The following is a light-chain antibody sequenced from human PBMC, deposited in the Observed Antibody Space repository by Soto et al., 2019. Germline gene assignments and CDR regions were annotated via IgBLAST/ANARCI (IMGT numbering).Light chain of an antibody. Sequence: QSVLTQPASVSGSPGQSITISCTGTSSDVGSYNHVSWFQQHPGKAPKLMINEVNNRPSGVSNRFSGSKSGNTASLTISGLQAEDEADYYCSSYTGSATVVVFGGGTKLTVL. J-gene: IGLJ3*02. CDR3: SSYTGSATVVV. CDR2: EVN. CDR1: SSDVGSYNH. V-gene: IGLV2-14*01.